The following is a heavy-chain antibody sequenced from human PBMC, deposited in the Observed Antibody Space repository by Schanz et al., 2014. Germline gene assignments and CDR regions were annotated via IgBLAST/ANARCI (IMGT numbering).Heavy chain of an antibody. CDR1: GFTFSDYY. Sequence: QVYLVESGGDLVKPGGSLRLSCAASGFTFSDYYMAWIRQAPGKGLEWVSHISGSSIHKNYADSVKGRFSISRDNGETSVYLQINSLRVEDTAVYYCAKDSVQVLPADIDNFDFWGQGTLVTVSS. D-gene: IGHD2-2*01. CDR2: ISGSSIHK. J-gene: IGHJ4*02. CDR3: AKDSVQVLPADIDNFDF. V-gene: IGHV3-11*05.